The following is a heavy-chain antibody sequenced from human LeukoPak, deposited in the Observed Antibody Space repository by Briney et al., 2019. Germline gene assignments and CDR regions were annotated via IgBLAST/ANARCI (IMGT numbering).Heavy chain of an antibody. Sequence: GGSLRLSCAASGFTFSSYWMHWVRQAPGKGPVWVSRINSDGSSTSYADSVKGRFTISRDNAKNTLYLQMNSLRAEDTAVYYCARAPRTYPPRFGEPWGQGTLVTVSS. V-gene: IGHV3-74*01. CDR3: ARAPRTYPPRFGEP. CDR2: INSDGSST. CDR1: GFTFSSYW. J-gene: IGHJ1*01. D-gene: IGHD3-10*01.